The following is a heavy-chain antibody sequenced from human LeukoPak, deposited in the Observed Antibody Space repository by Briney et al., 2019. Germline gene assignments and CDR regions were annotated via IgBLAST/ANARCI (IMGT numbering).Heavy chain of an antibody. CDR2: IYSGGST. V-gene: IGHV3-66*01. CDR1: GFTVSSNY. D-gene: IGHD6-13*01. CDR3: TKDRSSSWYGRNWFDP. Sequence: GGSLRLFYAVSGFTVSSNYISWVRQAPGKGLESVSVIYSGGSTYYADSVKGRFTLSRDNSKNTLYLQMCSLRAEDTAVYYCTKDRSSSWYGRNWFDPWGQGTLVTVSS. J-gene: IGHJ5*02.